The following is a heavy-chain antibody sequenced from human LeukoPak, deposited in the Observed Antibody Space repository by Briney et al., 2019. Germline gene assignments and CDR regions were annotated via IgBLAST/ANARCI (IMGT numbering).Heavy chain of an antibody. CDR1: GVTFSSDG. D-gene: IGHD6-6*01. Sequence: GRALRLSCAASGVTFSSDGIYWGGQAPGKGVEGVAVISADGSTKYYADSVKGGFTISRENTKRTQYMQKNSLTAEDTAAYYSASAPGSSSAAWDFDYWRPGTPVTVSS. CDR2: ISADGSTK. CDR3: ASAPGSSSAAWDFDY. V-gene: IGHV3-30*04. J-gene: IGHJ4*02.